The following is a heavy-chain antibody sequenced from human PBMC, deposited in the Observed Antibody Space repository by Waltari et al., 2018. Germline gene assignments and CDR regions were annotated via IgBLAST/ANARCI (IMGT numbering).Heavy chain of an antibody. Sequence: QVTLRESGPALVKPTQTLTLTCTFSGFSLSTSGMCVSWIRQPPGKALEWLARIDWDDDKYYSTSLKTMLTISKDTSKNQVVLTMTNMDPVDTATYYCARIGYYHYYFDYWGQGTLVTVSS. J-gene: IGHJ4*02. D-gene: IGHD3-22*01. CDR1: GFSLSTSGMC. CDR2: IDWDDDK. CDR3: ARIGYYHYYFDY. V-gene: IGHV2-70*15.